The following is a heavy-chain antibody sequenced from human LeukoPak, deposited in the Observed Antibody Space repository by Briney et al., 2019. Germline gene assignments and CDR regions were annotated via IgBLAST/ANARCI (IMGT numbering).Heavy chain of an antibody. CDR1: GFTFSSYS. J-gene: IGHJ6*02. V-gene: IGHV3-48*01. Sequence: GGSLRLSCAASGFTFSSYSMNWVRQAPGKGLEWVSHISSSRSTIYYADSVKGRFTISRDNAKNSLYLQMNSLRAEDTALYHCARNNGMDVWGQGTTVIVSS. CDR3: ARNNGMDV. CDR2: ISSSRSTI.